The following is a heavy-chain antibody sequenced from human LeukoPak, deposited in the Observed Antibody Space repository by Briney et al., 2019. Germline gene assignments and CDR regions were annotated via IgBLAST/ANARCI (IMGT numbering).Heavy chain of an antibody. CDR3: AKSREWYQLLYFDY. J-gene: IGHJ4*02. D-gene: IGHD2-2*01. Sequence: GGSLRLSCADSGFTFSSYAMSWVRQAPGKGREWVSSIRGSGSTYYADPVTRRFTISRDNSKNTLYLQMNSLRAEDTAVYYCAKSREWYQLLYFDYGGEGTLVTVSS. V-gene: IGHV3-23*01. CDR1: GFTFSSYA. CDR2: IRGSGST.